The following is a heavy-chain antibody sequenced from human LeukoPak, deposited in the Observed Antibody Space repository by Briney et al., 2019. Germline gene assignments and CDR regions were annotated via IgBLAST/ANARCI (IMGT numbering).Heavy chain of an antibody. CDR2: IIPIFGTA. J-gene: IGHJ5*02. CDR3: ARASALYSSFFNWFDP. D-gene: IGHD6-6*01. CDR1: GGTFSSYA. Sequence: SVKVSCKASGGTFSSYAISWVRQAPGQGLEWMGGIIPIFGTANYAQKSQGRVTITADESTSTAYMELSSLRSEDTAVYYCARASALYSSFFNWFDPWGQGTLVTVSS. V-gene: IGHV1-69*13.